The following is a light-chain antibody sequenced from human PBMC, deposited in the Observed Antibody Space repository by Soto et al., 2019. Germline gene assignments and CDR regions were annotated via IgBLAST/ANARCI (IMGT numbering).Light chain of an antibody. Sequence: AIPMTQSPASLSASVGDRVAITCRASQDIRNELGWYQQKPGKAPKLLIYGASNLQSGIPSGFSGSGSGTDFTLTISSLQPEDSATYYCLQDHSFPYTFGQGTKLEIK. CDR3: LQDHSFPYT. CDR1: QDIRNE. V-gene: IGKV1-6*01. CDR2: GAS. J-gene: IGKJ2*01.